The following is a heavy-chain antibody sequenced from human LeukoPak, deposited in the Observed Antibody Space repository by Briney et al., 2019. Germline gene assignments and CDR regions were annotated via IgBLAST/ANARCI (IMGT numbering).Heavy chain of an antibody. CDR3: ARKSGSSGYPFDY. D-gene: IGHD3-22*01. J-gene: IGHJ4*02. CDR2: ITSSSSAI. CDR1: GFTFSSYW. V-gene: IGHV3-48*01. Sequence: GGSLRLSCAASGFTFSSYWMHWVRQAPGKGLEWVSYITSSSSAIYYADSVKGRFTISRDNAKNSLYLQMNSLRAEDTAVYYCARKSGSSGYPFDYWGQGTVVTVSS.